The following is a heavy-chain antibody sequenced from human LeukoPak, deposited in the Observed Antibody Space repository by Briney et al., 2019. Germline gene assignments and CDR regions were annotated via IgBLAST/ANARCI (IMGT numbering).Heavy chain of an antibody. V-gene: IGHV3-48*04. CDR3: ARGGDPDY. CDR2: ISSSSGTI. D-gene: IGHD2-21*02. J-gene: IGHJ4*02. CDR1: GFTFSSYN. Sequence: GRSLRLSCAVSGFTFSSYNLNWVRQAPGKGLEWVSYISSSSGTIYYADSVKGRFTISRDNAKNSLYLQMNSLRAEDTAVYYCARGGDPDYWGQGTLVTVSS.